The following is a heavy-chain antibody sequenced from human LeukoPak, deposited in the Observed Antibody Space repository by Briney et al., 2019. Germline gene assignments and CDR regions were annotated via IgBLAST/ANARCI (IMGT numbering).Heavy chain of an antibody. V-gene: IGHV4-38-2*02. D-gene: IGHD1-1*01. CDR2: IYYSGST. J-gene: IGHJ5*02. CDR1: GYSISSGYY. Sequence: SETLSLTCTVSGYSISSGYYWGWIRQPPGKGLEWIGSIYYSGSTYYNPSLKSRVTISVDTSKNQFSLKLSSVTAADTAVYYCARDFSNENWFDPWGQGTLVTVSS. CDR3: ARDFSNENWFDP.